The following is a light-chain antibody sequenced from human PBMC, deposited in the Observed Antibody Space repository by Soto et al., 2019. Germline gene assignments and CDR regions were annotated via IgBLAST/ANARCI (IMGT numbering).Light chain of an antibody. V-gene: IGLV4-69*01. CDR3: QTWGTSFHVL. CDR1: SGHSTYD. CDR2: VNSYGSY. Sequence: QPVLTQSPSASASLGASVKLTCTLSSGHSTYDIAWHQQRPEKGPRYLMRVNSYGSYSKGDGIPDRFSGSSSGAERYLTISSLQSEDEADYYCQTWGTSFHVLFGGGTQLTVL. J-gene: IGLJ2*01.